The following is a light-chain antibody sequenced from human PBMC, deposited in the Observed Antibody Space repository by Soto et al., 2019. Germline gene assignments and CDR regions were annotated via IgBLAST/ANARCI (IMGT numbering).Light chain of an antibody. Sequence: QSVLTQPASVSGSPGQSIALSCSGTSSDVGGYDFVSWYQQHPGKAPKLIIYNVSNRPSGVSNRFSGSKSGNTASLTISGLQAEDEAVYYCNSYTSSTTPAVFGGGTQLTVL. J-gene: IGLJ2*01. CDR1: SSDVGGYDF. CDR3: NSYTSSTTPAV. V-gene: IGLV2-14*01. CDR2: NVS.